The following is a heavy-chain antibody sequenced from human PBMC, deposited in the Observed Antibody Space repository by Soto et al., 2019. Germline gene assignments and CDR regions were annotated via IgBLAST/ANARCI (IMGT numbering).Heavy chain of an antibody. CDR1: GFTFSSYA. CDR3: ARRRVPAAILDY. D-gene: IGHD2-2*01. V-gene: IGHV3-23*01. Sequence: GGSLRLSCAASGFTFSSYAMSWVRQAPGKALEWVSAISGSGGSTYYADSVKGRFTISRDNSKNTLYLQMNSLRAEDTAVYYCARRRVPAAILDYWGQGTLVTVSS. J-gene: IGHJ4*02. CDR2: ISGSGGST.